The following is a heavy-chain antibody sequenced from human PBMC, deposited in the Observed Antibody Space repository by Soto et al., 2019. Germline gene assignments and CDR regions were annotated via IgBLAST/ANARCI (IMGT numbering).Heavy chain of an antibody. CDR3: ARGIRYCRSTSCYYYYGMDV. Sequence: ASVKVSCKASGGTFSSYAISWVRQAPGQGLEWMGGIIPIFGTANYAQKFQGRVTITADKSTSTAYMELSSLRSEDTAVYYCARGIRYCRSTSCYYYYGMDVWGQGTTVTVSS. D-gene: IGHD2-2*01. J-gene: IGHJ6*02. V-gene: IGHV1-69*06. CDR2: IIPIFGTA. CDR1: GGTFSSYA.